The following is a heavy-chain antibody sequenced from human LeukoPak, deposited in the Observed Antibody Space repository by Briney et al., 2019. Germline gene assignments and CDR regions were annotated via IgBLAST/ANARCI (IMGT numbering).Heavy chain of an antibody. CDR3: AREIGPRQLHLWGSAFDY. Sequence: ASVKVSCKASGYTFTNYYMHWVRRAPGQGLEWMGIINPSDGKTSYAQKFQGRVTMTRDTSTSTVYMELSSLRSEGTAVYYCAREIGPRQLHLWGSAFDYWGQGTLVTVSS. CDR2: INPSDGKT. J-gene: IGHJ4*02. D-gene: IGHD5-18*01. CDR1: GYTFTNYY. V-gene: IGHV1-46*01.